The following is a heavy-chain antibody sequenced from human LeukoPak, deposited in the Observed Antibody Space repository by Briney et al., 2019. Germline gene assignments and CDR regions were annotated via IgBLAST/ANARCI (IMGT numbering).Heavy chain of an antibody. CDR3: ARLNAFDP. CDR2: ISYDGSTK. Sequence: GGSLTLAWAASGFTFSSYAMHWVRQAAGKGLEWVAVISYDGSTKYYAASVKGVFTNSRDNSKTTLYLQMNSLRAEDTAVYYCARLNAFDPWGQGTLVTVSS. CDR1: GFTFSSYA. J-gene: IGHJ5*02. V-gene: IGHV3-30*01.